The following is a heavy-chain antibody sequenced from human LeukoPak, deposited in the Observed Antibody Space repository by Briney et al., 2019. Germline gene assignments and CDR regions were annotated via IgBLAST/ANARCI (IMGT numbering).Heavy chain of an antibody. Sequence: GGSLRLSCAASGFTFDNYAMHWVRQAPGKGLEWLSVISWNSGYICYADSVKGRFTISRKNAKKSLDLQMNSLRAEDTAFNYCAKVQGTYSSGYFFYYWGQGTLVTVSS. J-gene: IGHJ4*02. CDR2: ISWNSGYI. CDR3: AKVQGTYSSGYFFYY. D-gene: IGHD6-19*01. CDR1: GFTFDNYA. V-gene: IGHV3-9*01.